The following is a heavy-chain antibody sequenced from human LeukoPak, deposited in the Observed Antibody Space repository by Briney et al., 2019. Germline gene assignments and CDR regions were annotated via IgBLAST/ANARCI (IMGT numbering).Heavy chain of an antibody. CDR1: GFTFSSYA. J-gene: IGHJ4*02. Sequence: PGGSLRLSCAASGFTFSSYAMSWVRQAPGKGLEWVSAVSSSGGSTNYADYVKGQFTISRDNSKNTVYLHMNNLRAEDTAVYYCAKEGRKTGNTYGYEFDSWGPGTLVTVSS. V-gene: IGHV3-23*01. D-gene: IGHD5-18*01. CDR2: VSSSGGST. CDR3: AKEGRKTGNTYGYEFDS.